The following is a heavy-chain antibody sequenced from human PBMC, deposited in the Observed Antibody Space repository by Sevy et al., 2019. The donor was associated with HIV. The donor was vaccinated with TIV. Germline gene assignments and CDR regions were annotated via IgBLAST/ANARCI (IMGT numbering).Heavy chain of an antibody. D-gene: IGHD3-16*01. CDR1: GFPFSRHA. Sequence: GGSLRLSCGVSGFPFSRHAMHWVRQAPGKGLEWVAVISYDGRNQDYADSVKGRFNISRDNPMNTLHLQMNSLRVEDTALYFCAGEGGPRQIDVWGQGTTVTVSS. V-gene: IGHV3-30-3*01. J-gene: IGHJ6*02. CDR3: AGEGGPRQIDV. CDR2: ISYDGRNQ.